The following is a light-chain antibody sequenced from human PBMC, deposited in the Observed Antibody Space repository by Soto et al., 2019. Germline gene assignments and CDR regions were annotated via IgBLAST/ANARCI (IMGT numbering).Light chain of an antibody. Sequence: EVVLTQSPGTLSSSPGERTTLSCRASQSVSSSYLAWYQQKPGQAPRLLIYAASSRATGIPDRFSGSGSGTDFTLTISRLEPEDFAVYYCQQYGSSRWTFGQGTKVEIK. J-gene: IGKJ1*01. CDR2: AAS. CDR3: QQYGSSRWT. V-gene: IGKV3-20*01. CDR1: QSVSSSY.